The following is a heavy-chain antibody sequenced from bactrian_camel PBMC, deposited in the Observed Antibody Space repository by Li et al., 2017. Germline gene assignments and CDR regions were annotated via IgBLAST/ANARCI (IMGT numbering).Heavy chain of an antibody. CDR3: AARGPYCYTKLSVRDFTY. CDR2: IATGSGNT. J-gene: IGHJ6*01. D-gene: IGHD2*01. CDR1: GHTYSSSC. V-gene: IGHV3S40*01. Sequence: VQLVESGGGSVQPGGSLRLSCGASGHTYSSSCMGWFRQAPGKEREGVARIATGSGNTYYADSVKGRFTISQDNAKNTVYLQMNSLKPEDTAMYYCAARGPYCYTKLSVRDFTYWGQGTQVTVS.